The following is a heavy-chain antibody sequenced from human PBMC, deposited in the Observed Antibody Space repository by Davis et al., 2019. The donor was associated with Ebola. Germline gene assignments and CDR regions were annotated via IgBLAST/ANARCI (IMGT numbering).Heavy chain of an antibody. CDR1: GFTFSNYA. J-gene: IGHJ4*02. CDR3: ARDRRFSSGPIPYYFDY. CDR2: ISYDGWNK. D-gene: IGHD6-19*01. Sequence: PGGSLRLSCAASGFTFSNYAMHWVRQAPGKGLEWVAVISYDGWNKFYADSLKGRFTISRDNSKNTLYLQMNSLRTEDTAVYFCARDRRFSSGPIPYYFDYWGQGSLVTVSS. V-gene: IGHV3-30*04.